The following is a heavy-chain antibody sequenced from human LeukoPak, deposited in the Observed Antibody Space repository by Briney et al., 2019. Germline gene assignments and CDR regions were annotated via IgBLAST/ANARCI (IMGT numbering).Heavy chain of an antibody. J-gene: IGHJ4*02. V-gene: IGHV3-21*01. CDR1: GFTFSSYS. Sequence: PGGSLRLSCAASGFTFSSYSINWVRQAPGKGLEWVSSISNSATYIYYSDSMKGRFTISRDNAKKSLYMLMNSLRAEDTAVYYCTTDVRDEYTSGWYPIGYWGQGTLVTVSS. CDR3: TTDVRDEYTSGWYPIGY. D-gene: IGHD6-19*01. CDR2: ISNSATYI.